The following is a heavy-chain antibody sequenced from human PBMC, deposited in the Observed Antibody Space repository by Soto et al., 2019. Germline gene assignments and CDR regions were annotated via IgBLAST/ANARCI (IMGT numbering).Heavy chain of an antibody. D-gene: IGHD2-21*01. Sequence: GGSLRFSCAASGFTFSSYEMNWVRQAPGKGLEWLSYVSTTDSTIYYADSVRGRFTISRDSAKNSLYLQMNSLRGEDTAVYYCARGTVVRIATSAFDIWGQGTMVTVSS. J-gene: IGHJ3*02. CDR3: ARGTVVRIATSAFDI. CDR2: VSTTDSTI. CDR1: GFTFSSYE. V-gene: IGHV3-48*03.